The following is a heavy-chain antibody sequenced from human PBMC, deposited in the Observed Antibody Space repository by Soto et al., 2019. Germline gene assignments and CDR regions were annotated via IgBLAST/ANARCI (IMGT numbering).Heavy chain of an antibody. CDR1: GFTLSGRS. J-gene: IGHJ6*03. D-gene: IGHD3-10*01. Sequence: EVQLVESGGGLVQPGGSLRLSCAASGFTLSGRSMHWVRQAPGKGLVWVSGIDNAGTDSTYADSVKGRFTSSRDNAKNTLYLQMTILRVEDTAVYYCARGWFGPDVWGKGTTVIISS. V-gene: IGHV3-74*01. CDR2: IDNAGTDS. CDR3: ARGWFGPDV.